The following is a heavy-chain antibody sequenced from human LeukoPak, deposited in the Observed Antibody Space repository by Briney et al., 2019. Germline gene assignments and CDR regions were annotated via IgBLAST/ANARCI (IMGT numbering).Heavy chain of an antibody. Sequence: GGSLRLSCAASGFTFSNSWMSWVRQAPGKGLEWVGRIKSKTDGGTSDYAAAVKGRCTISRDDSKNTLYLQMNSLKTEDKAMYYCTTDPSTYYDILTSTAFDYWGQGTLVTVSS. CDR2: IKSKTDGGTS. D-gene: IGHD3-9*01. CDR3: TTDPSTYYDILTSTAFDY. V-gene: IGHV3-15*01. CDR1: GFTFSNSW. J-gene: IGHJ4*02.